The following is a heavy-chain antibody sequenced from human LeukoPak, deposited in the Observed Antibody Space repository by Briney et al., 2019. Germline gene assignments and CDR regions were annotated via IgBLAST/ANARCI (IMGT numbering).Heavy chain of an antibody. D-gene: IGHD3-10*01. J-gene: IGHJ6*02. CDR2: IYSSGNT. V-gene: IGHV4-31*03. Sequence: SETLSLICTLSGDSISSGGYCWNWFRQHPGKGLEWIGYIYSSGNTFYNPSLKSRVIISVDTSKNQFSLKLSSVTAADTALYYCAGSEAPITPPPYGMGVWGQGTKVTVSS. CDR3: AGSEAPITPPPYGMGV. CDR1: GDSISSGGYC.